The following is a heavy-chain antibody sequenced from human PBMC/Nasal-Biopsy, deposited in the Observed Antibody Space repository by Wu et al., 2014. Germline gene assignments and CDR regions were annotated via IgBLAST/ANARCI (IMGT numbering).Heavy chain of an antibody. CDR2: ISPNNGNV. D-gene: IGHD5-24*01. CDR1: GYTFTSLG. Sequence: VKVSCKASGYTFTSLGINWVRQAPGQGLEWMGWISPNNGNVIYAQNIQGRVTMTTDPSTTTAYMELRSLRLDDTAVYYCARSLQGITPFDYWGQGTSGHRLL. CDR3: ARSLQGITPFDY. J-gene: IGHJ4*02. V-gene: IGHV1-18*01.